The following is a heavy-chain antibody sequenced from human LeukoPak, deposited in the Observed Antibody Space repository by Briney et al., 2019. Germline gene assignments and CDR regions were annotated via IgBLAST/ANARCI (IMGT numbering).Heavy chain of an antibody. Sequence: PGRSLRLSCAASGFTFSSYGMHWVRQAPGKGLEWVAVIWYDGSNKYYADSVKGRFTISRDNSKNTLYLQMNSLRAEDTAVYYCARDPSEMATILDYWGQGTLVTVSS. D-gene: IGHD5-24*01. CDR3: ARDPSEMATILDY. J-gene: IGHJ4*02. CDR1: GFTFSSYG. V-gene: IGHV3-33*01. CDR2: IWYDGSNK.